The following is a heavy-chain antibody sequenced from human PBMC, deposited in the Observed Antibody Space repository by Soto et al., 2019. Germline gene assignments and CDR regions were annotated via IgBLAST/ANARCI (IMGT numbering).Heavy chain of an antibody. J-gene: IGHJ4*02. CDR3: ARVARGSGSYAAFVYFDY. D-gene: IGHD3-10*01. Sequence: GGSLRLSCAASGFAFSSYAMSWVRQAPGKGLEWVSDISGSGSSTYYADSVKGRFTISRDNSKKTLHLQMNSLRPEDTAVYYCARVARGSGSYAAFVYFDYWGQGTLVTVSS. CDR2: ISGSGSST. V-gene: IGHV3-23*01. CDR1: GFAFSSYA.